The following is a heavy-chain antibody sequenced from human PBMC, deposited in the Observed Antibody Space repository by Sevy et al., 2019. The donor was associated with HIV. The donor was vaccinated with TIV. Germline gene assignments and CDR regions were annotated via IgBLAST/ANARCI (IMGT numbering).Heavy chain of an antibody. CDR3: ARAPSGSQGPGQYFQH. J-gene: IGHJ1*01. Sequence: ASVKVSCKASGYTFTSYGITWVRQAPGQGLEWMGWISTYKTNYAEKLQGRVTMTTDTSTSTVYMELRSLRSDDTAGYYCARAPSGSQGPGQYFQHWGQGTLVTVSS. CDR2: ISTYKT. D-gene: IGHD1-26*01. V-gene: IGHV1-18*01. CDR1: GYTFTSYG.